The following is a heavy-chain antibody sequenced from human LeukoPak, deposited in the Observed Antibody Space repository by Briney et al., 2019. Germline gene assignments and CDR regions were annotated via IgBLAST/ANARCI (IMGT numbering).Heavy chain of an antibody. CDR1: GFTFSSYA. J-gene: IGHJ6*03. CDR3: AKGLTPSYYYYYYMDV. V-gene: IGHV3-23*01. Sequence: GGSLRLSCAASGFTFSSYAMSWVRQAPGKGLEWVSAISGSGGSTYYADSVKGRFTISRDNSKITLYLQMNSLRAEDTAVYYCAKGLTPSYYYYYYMDVWGKGTTVTVSS. CDR2: ISGSGGST. D-gene: IGHD4/OR15-4a*01.